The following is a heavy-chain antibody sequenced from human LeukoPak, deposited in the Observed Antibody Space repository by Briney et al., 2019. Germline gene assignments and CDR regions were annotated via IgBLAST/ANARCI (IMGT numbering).Heavy chain of an antibody. CDR1: GYTFTNYA. D-gene: IGHD3-3*01. CDR3: ARGLWSAHRREYYFDS. CDR2: INTGNGDS. Sequence: ASVKVSCKASGYTFTNYAVNWMRQAPGQRLEWMGWINTGNGDSKFSQNYQARVTITRDASASTAYMELSSLTSEDTAVYFCARGLWSAHRREYYFDSWGQGTLVTVSS. V-gene: IGHV1-3*04. J-gene: IGHJ4*02.